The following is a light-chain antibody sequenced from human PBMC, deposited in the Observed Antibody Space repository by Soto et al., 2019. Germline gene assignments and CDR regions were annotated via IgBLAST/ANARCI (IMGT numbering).Light chain of an antibody. CDR3: QQYGGSHGGT. J-gene: IGKJ2*02. Sequence: EIVLTQSPGTLSLSPGERATLSCKASQNVNSAYLAWYQQKPGQAPRLLIYGASSRATGIPDRFSGSGSGTDFTLTISGLEPEDFAVYYCQQYGGSHGGTFGQGTKLEFK. V-gene: IGKV3-20*01. CDR1: QNVNSAY. CDR2: GAS.